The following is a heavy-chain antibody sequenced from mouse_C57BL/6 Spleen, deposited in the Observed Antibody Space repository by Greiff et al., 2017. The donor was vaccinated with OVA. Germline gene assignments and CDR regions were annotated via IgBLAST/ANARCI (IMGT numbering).Heavy chain of an antibody. Sequence: VQLQQSGPVLVKPGASVKMSCKASGYTFTDYYMNWVKQSHGKSLEWIGVINPYNGGTSYNQKFKGKATLTVDKSSSTAYMELNSLTSEDSAVYYCARGGGGTDYYAMDYWGQGTSVTVSS. J-gene: IGHJ4*01. V-gene: IGHV1-19*01. CDR1: GYTFTDYY. CDR3: ARGGGGTDYYAMDY. D-gene: IGHD3-3*01. CDR2: INPYNGGT.